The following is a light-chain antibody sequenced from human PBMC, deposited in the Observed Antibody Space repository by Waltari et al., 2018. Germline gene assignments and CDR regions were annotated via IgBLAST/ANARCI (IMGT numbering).Light chain of an antibody. CDR3: QQRSKWPGT. CDR1: QSVADY. J-gene: IGKJ1*01. V-gene: IGKV3-11*01. Sequence: EIVLTQSPVTLSLSPGETAPLSCRASQSVADYLVWYQQRAGQAPRLLIYDASNRAAGIPDRFSGSGSGTDFTLTISSLEPEDFAVYYCQQRSKWPGTFGQGTKIEIK. CDR2: DAS.